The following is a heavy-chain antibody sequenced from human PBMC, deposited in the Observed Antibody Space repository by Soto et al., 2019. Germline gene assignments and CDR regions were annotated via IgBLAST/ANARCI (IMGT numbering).Heavy chain of an antibody. J-gene: IGHJ4*02. CDR3: GKSLYSDSSRQFDY. CDR2: ISGGGGST. V-gene: IGHV3-23*01. Sequence: PGGSLRLSCAASGFTFSSYAMSWVRQAPGKGLEWVSEISGGGGSTYYADSVKGRFTISRDKSKNTLYLQMNSLRAEDTAVYYCGKSLYSDSSRQFDYWGQGTVVTVSS. CDR1: GFTFSSYA. D-gene: IGHD6-6*01.